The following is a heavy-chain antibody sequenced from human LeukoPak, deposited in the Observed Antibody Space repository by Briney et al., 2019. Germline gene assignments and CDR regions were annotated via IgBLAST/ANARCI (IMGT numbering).Heavy chain of an antibody. CDR3: ARKGIAVAGLSYYYYMDV. J-gene: IGHJ6*03. Sequence: GESLKISCKGSGYSFTSYWVGWVRQMPGKGLEWMGIIYPGDPDTRYSPSFQGQVTISADKSISTAYLQWSSLKASDTAMYYCARKGIAVAGLSYYYYMDVWGKGTTVTVSS. V-gene: IGHV5-51*01. D-gene: IGHD6-19*01. CDR2: IYPGDPDT. CDR1: GYSFTSYW.